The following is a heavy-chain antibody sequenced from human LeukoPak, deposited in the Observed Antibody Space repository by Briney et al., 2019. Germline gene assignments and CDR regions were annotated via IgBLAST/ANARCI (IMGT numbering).Heavy chain of an antibody. CDR3: ARTYYYGSGSYANYFDY. J-gene: IGHJ4*02. CDR2: ISAYNGTT. V-gene: IGHV1-18*01. Sequence: ASVKVSCKASGYTFTSYGISWVRQAPGQGLEWMGWISAYNGTTNYAQKLQGRVTMTTDTSTSTAYMELRSLRSDDTAVYYCARTYYYGSGSYANYFDYWGQGTLVTVSS. CDR1: GYTFTSYG. D-gene: IGHD3-10*01.